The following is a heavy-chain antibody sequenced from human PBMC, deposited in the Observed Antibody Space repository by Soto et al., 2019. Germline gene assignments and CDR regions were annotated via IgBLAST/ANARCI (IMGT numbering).Heavy chain of an antibody. Sequence: QVQLVESGGGVVQPGRSLRLSCAASGFTFSSYGMHWVRQAPGKGLEWVAVISYDGSNKYYADSVKGRFTISRDNSKNTLYLQMNSLRAEDTAVYYCEKAQSYTIFGVVIVTSSDGMDVWGQGTTVTVSS. J-gene: IGHJ6*02. CDR1: GFTFSSYG. D-gene: IGHD3-3*01. CDR2: ISYDGSNK. V-gene: IGHV3-30*18. CDR3: EKAQSYTIFGVVIVTSSDGMDV.